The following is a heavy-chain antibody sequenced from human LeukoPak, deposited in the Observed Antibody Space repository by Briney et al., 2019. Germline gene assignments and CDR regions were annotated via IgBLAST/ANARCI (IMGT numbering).Heavy chain of an antibody. CDR3: ARWSSDWENNYFDP. J-gene: IGHJ5*02. CDR1: FGSISSDSHY. V-gene: IGHV4-39*07. D-gene: IGHD6-19*01. Sequence: SETLSLTCTVSFGSISSDSHYWGWIRQPPGNSLEWIASIYYGGTTQYNPSLKSRATISIDTSNNRFSLRLTSATAADTAVYYCARWSSDWENNYFDPWGQGILVTVSS. CDR2: IYYGGTT.